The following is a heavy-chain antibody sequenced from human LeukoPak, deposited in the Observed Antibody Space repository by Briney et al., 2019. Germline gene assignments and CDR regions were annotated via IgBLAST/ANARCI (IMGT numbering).Heavy chain of an antibody. CDR3: VTGVPGDQY. V-gene: IGHV4-34*12. D-gene: IGHD2-2*01. J-gene: IGHJ1*01. CDR2: ILHTGST. CDR1: GFTFSSYW. Sequence: GSLRLSCAASGFTFSSYWMSWVRQAPGKGLEWIGEILHTGSTNYNPSLTTRVTMSLDASKNQFSLMMTSVTAADTAVYYCVTGVPGDQYWGQGALVTVSS.